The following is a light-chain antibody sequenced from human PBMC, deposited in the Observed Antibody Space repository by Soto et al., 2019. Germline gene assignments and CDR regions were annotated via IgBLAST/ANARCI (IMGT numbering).Light chain of an antibody. CDR2: DND. V-gene: IGLV1-51*01. Sequence: QSVLTQPPSVSAAPGQKVTISCSGIRSSIGSDYVSWYQQLPGTARKLLIYDNDKRPSGIPDRFSASKSGTSATLGITGLQTGDEADYYCGTWDTSLSAGVFGGGTKLTVL. J-gene: IGLJ2*01. CDR1: RSSIGSDY. CDR3: GTWDTSLSAGV.